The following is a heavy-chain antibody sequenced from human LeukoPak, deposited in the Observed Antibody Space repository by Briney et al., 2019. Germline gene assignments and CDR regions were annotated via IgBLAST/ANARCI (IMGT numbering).Heavy chain of an antibody. V-gene: IGHV3-53*01. Sequence: GSLRLSCVASGFSFSDNYMSWVRQAPGKGLEWVAIIYTGGFTYYGDFVKGRFTISRDTSKNTLYLHMNNLRAEDTAVYFCAKDTDLDCWGQGTEVTVSS. CDR2: IYTGGFT. D-gene: IGHD4-11*01. CDR3: AKDTDLDC. J-gene: IGHJ4*02. CDR1: GFSFSDNY.